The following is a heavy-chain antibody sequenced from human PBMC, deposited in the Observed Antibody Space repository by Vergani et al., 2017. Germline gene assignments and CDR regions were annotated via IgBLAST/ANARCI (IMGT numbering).Heavy chain of an antibody. CDR1: GFTFSSYG. CDR3: ARALGYCSSTSCYTLDY. D-gene: IGHD2-2*02. CDR2: IWYDGSNK. V-gene: IGHV3-33*01. J-gene: IGHJ4*02. Sequence: QVQLVESGGGVVQTGRSLRLSCAASGFTFSSYGMHWVRQAPGKGLEWVAVIWYDGSNKYYADSVKGRFNISRDNSKNTLYLQMNSLRAEATAVYYCARALGYCSSTSCYTLDYWGQGTLVTGSS.